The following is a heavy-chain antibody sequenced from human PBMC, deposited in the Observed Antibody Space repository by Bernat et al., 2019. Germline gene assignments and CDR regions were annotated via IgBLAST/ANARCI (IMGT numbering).Heavy chain of an antibody. CDR1: GFTFSSYW. Sequence: EVQLVESGGGLVQPGGSLRLSYAASGFTFSSYWMHWARQAPGKGLVWVSRINSDGSSTSYADSVKGRFTISRDNAKNTLYLQMNSLRAEDTAVYYCARPVEMATISFDYWGQGTLVTVSS. J-gene: IGHJ4*02. D-gene: IGHD5-24*01. V-gene: IGHV3-74*01. CDR3: ARPVEMATISFDY. CDR2: INSDGSST.